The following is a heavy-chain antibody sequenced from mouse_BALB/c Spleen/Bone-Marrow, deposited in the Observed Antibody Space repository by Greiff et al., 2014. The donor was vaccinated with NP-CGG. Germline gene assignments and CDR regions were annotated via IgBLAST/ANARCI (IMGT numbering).Heavy chain of an antibody. J-gene: IGHJ3*01. Sequence: AYISSGSSTIYYADTVKGRFTISRDNPKNTLFLQXTSLRSEDTARYYCARGGNFAWFAYWGQETLVTVSA. CDR3: ARGGNFAWFAY. V-gene: IGHV5-17*02. CDR2: ISSGSSTI. D-gene: IGHD2-1*01.